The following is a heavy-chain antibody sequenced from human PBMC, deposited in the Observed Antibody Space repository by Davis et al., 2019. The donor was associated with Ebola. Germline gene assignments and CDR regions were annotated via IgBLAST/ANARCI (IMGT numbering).Heavy chain of an antibody. V-gene: IGHV4-34*01. CDR2: INHSGST. J-gene: IGHJ4*02. D-gene: IGHD3-10*01. CDR1: GGSFSGYY. Sequence: PSETLSLTCAVYGGSFSGYYWSWIRQPPGKGLEWIGEINHSGSTNYNPSLKSRVTISVDTSKNQFSLKLSSVTAADTAVYYCARPANRGSGSYRYWGQGTLVTVSS. CDR3: ARPANRGSGSYRY.